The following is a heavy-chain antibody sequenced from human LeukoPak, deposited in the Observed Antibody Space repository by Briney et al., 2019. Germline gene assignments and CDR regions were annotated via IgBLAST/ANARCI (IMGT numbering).Heavy chain of an antibody. CDR3: AREGATYYSDSSGYYLDY. V-gene: IGHV3-7*01. CDR2: IKQDGSEK. CDR1: GFTFSSYW. D-gene: IGHD3-22*01. Sequence: GGSLRLSCAASGFTFSSYWMTWVRQAPGKGLEWVANIKQDGSEKYYVDSVKGRFTISRDNAKNSLYLQMNSLRAEDTAVYYCAREGATYYSDSSGYYLDYWGQGILVTVSS. J-gene: IGHJ4*02.